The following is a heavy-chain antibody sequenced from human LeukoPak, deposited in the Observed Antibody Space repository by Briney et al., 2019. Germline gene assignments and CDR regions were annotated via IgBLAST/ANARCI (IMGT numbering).Heavy chain of an antibody. CDR3: ARGIAAAGRYWYFDL. CDR1: GGSISSGGYY. V-gene: IGHV4-31*03. Sequence: SQTLSLTCTVSGGSISSGGYYWSWIRQHPGKGLEWIGYIYYSGSTYYNPSLKSRVTISVDTSKNQFSLKLSFVTAADTAVYYCARGIAAAGRYWYFDLWGRGTLVTVSS. J-gene: IGHJ2*01. CDR2: IYYSGST. D-gene: IGHD6-13*01.